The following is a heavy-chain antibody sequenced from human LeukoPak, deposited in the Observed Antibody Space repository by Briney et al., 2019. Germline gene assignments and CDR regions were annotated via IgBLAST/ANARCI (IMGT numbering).Heavy chain of an antibody. J-gene: IGHJ5*02. CDR1: GGSISSYY. CDR3: ARVGGCSGGSCYPHWFDP. V-gene: IGHV4-59*01. D-gene: IGHD2-15*01. Sequence: SETLSLTCTVSGGSISSYYWSGIRQPPGKGLEWIGYIYYSGSTNYNPSLKSRVTISVDASKNQFSLKLSSVTAADTAVYYCARVGGCSGGSCYPHWFDPWGQGTLVTVSS. CDR2: IYYSGST.